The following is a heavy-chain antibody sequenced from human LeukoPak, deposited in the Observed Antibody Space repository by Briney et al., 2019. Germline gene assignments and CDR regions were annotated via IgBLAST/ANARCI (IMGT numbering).Heavy chain of an antibody. D-gene: IGHD5-24*01. J-gene: IGHJ4*02. CDR3: ATRRNGYSYY. CDR2: ISGRGSTT. Sequence: GGSLRLSCAASGFTFSSYAMIWVRQAPGKGLEWVSDISGRGSTTNYADSVKGRFTISRDNSKNTLYVQMSSLRAEDTAVYYCATRRNGYSYYWGQGTLVTVSS. CDR1: GFTFSSYA. V-gene: IGHV3-23*01.